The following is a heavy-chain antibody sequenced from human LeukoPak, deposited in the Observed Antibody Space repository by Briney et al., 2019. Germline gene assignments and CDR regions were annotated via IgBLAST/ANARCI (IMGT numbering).Heavy chain of an antibody. Sequence: AGGSLRLSCAASGFTFSSYSMNWVRQAPGKGLEWVSSISSSSSYIYYADSVKGRFTISRDNAKNSLYLQMNSLRAGDTAVYYCARDFFDYYDFWSGYYPFDYWGQGTLVTVSS. CDR3: ARDFFDYYDFWSGYYPFDY. CDR2: ISSSSSYI. V-gene: IGHV3-21*01. CDR1: GFTFSSYS. D-gene: IGHD3-3*01. J-gene: IGHJ4*02.